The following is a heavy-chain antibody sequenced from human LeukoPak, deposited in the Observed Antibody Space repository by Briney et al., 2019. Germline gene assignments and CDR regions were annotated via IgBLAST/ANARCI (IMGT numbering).Heavy chain of an antibody. CDR2: INPSGGST. V-gene: IGHV1-46*01. D-gene: IGHD2-21*02. CDR3: ARDLLYCGGDCYSGPSY. Sequence: ASVKVSCKASGYTFTGYYMHWVRQAPGQGLEWMGIINPSGGSTSYAQKFQGRVTMTRDTSTSTVYMELSSLRSEDTAVYYCARDLLYCGGDCYSGPSYWGQGTLVTVSS. J-gene: IGHJ4*02. CDR1: GYTFTGYY.